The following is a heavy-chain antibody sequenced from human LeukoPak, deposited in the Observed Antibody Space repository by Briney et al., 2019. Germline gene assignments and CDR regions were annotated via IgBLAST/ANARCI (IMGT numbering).Heavy chain of an antibody. CDR3: ASYGSGSYFDY. J-gene: IGHJ4*02. V-gene: IGHV3-11*01. D-gene: IGHD3-10*01. Sequence: GGSLRLSCAASGFTFSDYYMSWLRQAPGKGLEWVSYISSSGSTIYYADSVKGRFTISRDNSKNTLYLQMNSLRAEDTAVYYCASYGSGSYFDYWGQGTLVTVSS. CDR1: GFTFSDYY. CDR2: ISSSGSTI.